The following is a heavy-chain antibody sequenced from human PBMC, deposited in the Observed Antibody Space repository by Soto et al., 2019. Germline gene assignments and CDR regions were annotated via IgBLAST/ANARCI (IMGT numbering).Heavy chain of an antibody. CDR1: GFTISDHY. D-gene: IGHD3-10*01. CDR2: TRNKANNYTT. J-gene: IGHJ4*02. V-gene: IGHV3-72*01. Sequence: PGGSLRLSCAASGFTISDHYMDWVRQAPGKGLEWVGRTRNKANNYTTEYAASVKGRFTISRDDSKNLLYLQMNSLKTEDTAVYYCTSGFPKFDSWGQGTLVTVSS. CDR3: TSGFPKFDS.